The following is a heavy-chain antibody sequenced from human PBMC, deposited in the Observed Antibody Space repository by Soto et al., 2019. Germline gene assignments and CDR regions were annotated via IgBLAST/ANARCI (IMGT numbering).Heavy chain of an antibody. D-gene: IGHD5-12*01. CDR1: GFTFSSYG. J-gene: IGHJ4*02. V-gene: IGHV3-30*18. CDR2: ISYDGSNK. CDR3: VKAGYSGYDIFDC. Sequence: GGSLRLSCAASGFTFSSYGMHWVRQAPGKGLEWVAVISYDGSNKYYADSVKGRFTISRDNSKNTLYLQMSSLRAEDTAVYYCVKAGYSGYDIFDCWGQGTLVTVSS.